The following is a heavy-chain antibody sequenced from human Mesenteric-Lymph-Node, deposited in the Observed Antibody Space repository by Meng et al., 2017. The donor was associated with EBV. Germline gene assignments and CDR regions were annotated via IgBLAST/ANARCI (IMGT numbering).Heavy chain of an antibody. D-gene: IGHD3-10*01. Sequence: VQAVGFGGGLVKPGGSLSLSCAVSGFTISDYDMSWICQAPGKGLEWVTYMSSSGNIIYYGDSVKGRFTISRDNAKRSLYLQMNSLRVEDTAVYYCVRVVSGFGAYWGQGTLVTVSS. CDR3: VRVVSGFGAY. V-gene: IGHV3-11*01. CDR1: GFTISDYD. CDR2: MSSSGNII. J-gene: IGHJ4*02.